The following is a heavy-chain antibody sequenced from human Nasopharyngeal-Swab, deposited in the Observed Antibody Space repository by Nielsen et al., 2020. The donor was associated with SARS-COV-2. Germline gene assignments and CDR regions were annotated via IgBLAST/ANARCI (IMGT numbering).Heavy chain of an antibody. CDR3: AKEEVPNDY. V-gene: IGHV3-23*01. CDR2: ISISGATT. CDR1: GFTFSNSA. J-gene: IGHJ4*02. Sequence: GESLKISCSVSGFTFSNSALCWVRQAPGKGLEWVSAISISGATTFHADSVRGRFAISRDNDRNTVYLQMSSLTVEDTAIYYCAKEEVPNDYWGQGTLVTVSS. D-gene: IGHD4/OR15-4a*01.